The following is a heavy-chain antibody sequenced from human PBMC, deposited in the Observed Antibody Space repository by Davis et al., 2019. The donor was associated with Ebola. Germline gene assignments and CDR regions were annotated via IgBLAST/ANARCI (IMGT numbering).Heavy chain of an antibody. J-gene: IGHJ5*02. CDR2: MNPNSGNT. Sequence: SVKVSCKASGYTFTSYDINWVRQATGQGLEWMGWMNPNSGNTGYAQKFQGRVTMTRNTSISTAYMELSGLGSEDTAVYYCARVRGPGVELRWFDPWGQGTLVTVSS. CDR1: GYTFTSYD. D-gene: IGHD1-7*01. V-gene: IGHV1-8*01. CDR3: ARVRGPGVELRWFDP.